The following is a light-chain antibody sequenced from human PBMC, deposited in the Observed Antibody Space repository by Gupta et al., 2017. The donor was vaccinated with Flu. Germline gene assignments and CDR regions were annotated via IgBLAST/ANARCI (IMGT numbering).Light chain of an antibody. CDR1: QSLVYSDGHTY. J-gene: IGKJ2*01. V-gene: IGKV2-30*01. Sequence: DVVMTQSPLSLPVTLGQPASISCRSSQSLVYSDGHTYLNWFQQWPGQSPRRLICKVANREPGVPDRFSGRGSGTDVPRKISRVEAEDVGVYYCMQGTHWPPYTFGQGTKLEIK. CDR3: MQGTHWPPYT. CDR2: KVA.